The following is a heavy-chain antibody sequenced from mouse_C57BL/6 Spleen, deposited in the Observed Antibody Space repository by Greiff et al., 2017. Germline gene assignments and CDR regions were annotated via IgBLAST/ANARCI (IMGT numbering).Heavy chain of an antibody. Sequence: EVNLVESEGGLVQPGSSMKLSCTASGFTFSDYYMAWVRQVPEKGLEWVANINYDGSSTYYLDSLKSRFIISRDNAKNILYLQMSSLKSEDTATYYCAREGLGGFAYWGQGTLVTVSA. D-gene: IGHD4-1*01. CDR2: INYDGSST. V-gene: IGHV5-16*01. CDR1: GFTFSDYY. CDR3: AREGLGGFAY. J-gene: IGHJ3*01.